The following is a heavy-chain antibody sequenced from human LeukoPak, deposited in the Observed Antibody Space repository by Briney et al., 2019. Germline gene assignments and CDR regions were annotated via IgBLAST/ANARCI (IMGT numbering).Heavy chain of an antibody. CDR2: IDPNSGGT. CDR3: ASSHGIASRSPPGY. J-gene: IGHJ4*02. Sequence: VKVSCKSSGYTFTAYYRHWVRRAPGQGFEWMGWIDPNSGGTDYARKFQGRVTMTRDTSITTAYMELSRLTSDDTAIYYCASSHGIASRSPPGYWGQGTLVTVSS. V-gene: IGHV1-2*02. D-gene: IGHD6-6*01. CDR1: GYTFTAYY.